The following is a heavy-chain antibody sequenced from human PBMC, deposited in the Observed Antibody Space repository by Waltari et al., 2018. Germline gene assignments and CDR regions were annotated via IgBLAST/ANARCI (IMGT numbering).Heavy chain of an antibody. CDR3: ARYSSSAAGHYFDY. V-gene: IGHV4-39*07. CDR2: IYYSGST. Sequence: QLQLQESGPGLVKPSETLSLTCTVSGDSINSSSYYWVWIRQPPGIGLEWIGNIYYSGSTYYNPSLKSRVTISVDTSKNQFSLKLSSVTAADTAVYYCARYSSSAAGHYFDYWGQGTLVTVSS. J-gene: IGHJ4*02. CDR1: GDSINSSSYY. D-gene: IGHD6-13*01.